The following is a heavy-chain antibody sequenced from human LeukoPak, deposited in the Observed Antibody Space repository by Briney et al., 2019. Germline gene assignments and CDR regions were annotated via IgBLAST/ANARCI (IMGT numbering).Heavy chain of an antibody. V-gene: IGHV1-69*04. Sequence: GASVKVSCKASGGTFSCYAISWVRQAPGQGLEWMGRIIPILGIANYAQEFQGRVTITADKSTSTAYMELSSLRSEDTAVYYCARIFNSGSYSFDYWGQGTLVTVSS. CDR2: IIPILGIA. CDR3: ARIFNSGSYSFDY. J-gene: IGHJ4*02. CDR1: GGTFSCYA. D-gene: IGHD1-26*01.